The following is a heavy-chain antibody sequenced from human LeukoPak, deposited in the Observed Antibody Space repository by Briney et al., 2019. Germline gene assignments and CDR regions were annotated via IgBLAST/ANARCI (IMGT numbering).Heavy chain of an antibody. V-gene: IGHV3-7*01. J-gene: IGHJ4*02. CDR3: ARVLPGYFDY. CDR2: IKEDGGDK. Sequence: GGSLRLSCAASGFTVSSNYMSWVRQILGKGLEWVANIKEDGGDKYYADSVKGRFTISRDNAKNSVYLQMNSLRAEDTAVYYCARVLPGYFDYWGQGTLVTVSS. CDR1: GFTVSSNY.